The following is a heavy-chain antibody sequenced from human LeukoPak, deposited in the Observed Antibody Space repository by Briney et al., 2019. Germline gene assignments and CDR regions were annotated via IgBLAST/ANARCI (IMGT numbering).Heavy chain of an antibody. CDR1: GGTFSSYA. V-gene: IGHV1-69*13. D-gene: IGHD3-3*01. Sequence: GASVKVSCKASGGTFSSYAISWVRQAPGQGLEWMGGIIPIFGTANYAQKFQGRVTITADESTSTAYMELSSLRAEDTAVYYCARDNSAPDFWSGYYSGYYYYYMDVWGKGTTVTVSS. CDR2: IIPIFGTA. CDR3: ARDNSAPDFWSGYYSGYYYYYMDV. J-gene: IGHJ6*03.